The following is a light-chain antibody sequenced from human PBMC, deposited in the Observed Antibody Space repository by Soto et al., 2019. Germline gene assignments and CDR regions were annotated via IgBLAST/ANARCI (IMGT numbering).Light chain of an antibody. J-gene: IGKJ4*01. CDR1: QVISSW. V-gene: IGKV1-12*01. CDR3: QQASSFPLT. CDR2: GAS. Sequence: IQMTQSPSSVSASVGDSVTITWRASQVISSWLAWYQVKPGKAPKLLIYGASNRESGVPSRFSASESGTLFTLTINSLQPEDFATYYCQQASSFPLTFGGGTPVEI.